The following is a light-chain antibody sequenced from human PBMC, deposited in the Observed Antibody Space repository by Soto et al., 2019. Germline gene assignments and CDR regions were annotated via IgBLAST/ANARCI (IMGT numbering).Light chain of an antibody. CDR1: QSISSN. J-gene: IGKJ4*01. CDR2: GAS. CDR3: QQYDDWPLT. Sequence: EIVMTQSPATLSVSPGERATLSCRASQSISSNLAWYQQKPGQAPRLLIYGASTRATGVPARFSGSGTETEFTLTISSLQSEDFAVYYCQQYDDWPLTFGGGTKVEI. V-gene: IGKV3-15*01.